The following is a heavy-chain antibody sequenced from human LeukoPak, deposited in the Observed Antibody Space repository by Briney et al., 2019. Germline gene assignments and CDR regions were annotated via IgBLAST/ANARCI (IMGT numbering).Heavy chain of an antibody. Sequence: GGSLRLSCAASGFTFSNYVMSWVRQAPGKGLEWVSAISSNGGNTYYADSVKGRFTISRDNSKNTLYLQMNSLRAEDTAVYYCAKYYPYFDYWGQGALVTVSS. CDR1: GFTFSNYV. D-gene: IGHD1-26*01. V-gene: IGHV3-23*01. CDR3: AKYYPYFDY. CDR2: ISSNGGNT. J-gene: IGHJ4*02.